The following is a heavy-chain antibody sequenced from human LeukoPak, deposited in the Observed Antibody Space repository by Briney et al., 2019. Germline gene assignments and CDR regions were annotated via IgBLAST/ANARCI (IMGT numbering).Heavy chain of an antibody. J-gene: IGHJ4*02. CDR2: INPNSGGT. CDR1: GYTFTGYY. Sequence: GASVKVSCKASGYTFTGYYMHWVRQAPGQGLEWMGRINPNSGGTNYAQKFQGRVTMTRDTSITTAYMELSSLRSEDTAVYYCTRSGFGGGVHFDYWGQGTPVTVSS. CDR3: TRSGFGGGVHFDY. V-gene: IGHV1-2*06. D-gene: IGHD3-16*01.